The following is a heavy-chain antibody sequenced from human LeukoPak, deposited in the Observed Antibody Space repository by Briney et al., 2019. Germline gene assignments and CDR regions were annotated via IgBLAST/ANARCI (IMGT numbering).Heavy chain of an antibody. D-gene: IGHD3-10*01. V-gene: IGHV3-23*01. CDR3: AKDHFPRGSGLSYFYYGSDV. J-gene: IGHJ6*02. CDR1: GVTFSSYA. Sequence: GGSLRLSCAASGVTFSSYAMNWVRQAPGKGLEWVAVISGSGGSASYADSVKGRLTISRDNSKNTVYLQIDSLRVEDTAIYYCAKDHFPRGSGLSYFYYGSDVWGQGTTVTVSS. CDR2: ISGSGGSA.